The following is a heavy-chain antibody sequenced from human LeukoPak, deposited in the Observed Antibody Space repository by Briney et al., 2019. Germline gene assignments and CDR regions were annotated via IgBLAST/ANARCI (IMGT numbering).Heavy chain of an antibody. V-gene: IGHV3-66*01. D-gene: IGHD3-10*01. J-gene: IGHJ5*02. Sequence: GGFLRLSCAASGFTVSSNYMSWVRQAPGKGLEWVSVIYSGGSTYYADSVKGRFTISRDNSKNTLYLQMNSLRAEDTAVYYCAREIIWFGELSWFDPWGQGTLVTVSS. CDR2: IYSGGST. CDR1: GFTVSSNY. CDR3: AREIIWFGELSWFDP.